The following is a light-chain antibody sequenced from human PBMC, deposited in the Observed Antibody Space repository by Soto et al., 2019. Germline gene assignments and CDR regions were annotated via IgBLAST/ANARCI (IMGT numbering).Light chain of an antibody. Sequence: EIVMTQSPAILSVSPGERATLSCRASQSVSSNLAWYQQKPGQAPRLLIYGASTRATGIPARFSGSGSGTEFTLTISSLQSEDFAVYYCQQYGSSPLTFGQGTRLE. CDR2: GAS. CDR3: QQYGSSPLT. V-gene: IGKV3-15*01. J-gene: IGKJ5*01. CDR1: QSVSSN.